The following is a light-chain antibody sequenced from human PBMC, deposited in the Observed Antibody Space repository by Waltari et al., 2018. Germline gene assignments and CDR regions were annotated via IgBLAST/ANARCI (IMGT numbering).Light chain of an antibody. CDR2: GNT. CDR3: QSYDSSLSGVV. CDR1: RSKRRTGYD. J-gene: IGLJ2*01. Sequence: QAVLTQPPSVSGAAGKRVTVSCTGSRSKRRTGYDVNSYQQLPGTAPKLLIYGNTNRPSGVPDRFSGSKSGTSASLAITGLQAEDEADYYCQSYDSSLSGVVFGGGTKVTVL. V-gene: IGLV1-40*01.